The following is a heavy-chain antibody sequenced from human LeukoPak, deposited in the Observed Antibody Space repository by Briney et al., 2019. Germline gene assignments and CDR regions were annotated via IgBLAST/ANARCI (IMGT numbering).Heavy chain of an antibody. D-gene: IGHD2-8*02. CDR1: GFTFRNYW. J-gene: IGHJ4*02. CDR3: VRDLVLVWTPGDDFDH. V-gene: IGHV3-74*01. Sequence: GGSLRLSCAASGFTFRNYWMHWVRQVPGKGLEWVSRINEDATIISYADSVKGRFTISRDNARNTVSLQTHSLRAEDTAVYYCVRDLVLVWTPGDDFDHWGQGTLVTVSS. CDR2: INEDATII.